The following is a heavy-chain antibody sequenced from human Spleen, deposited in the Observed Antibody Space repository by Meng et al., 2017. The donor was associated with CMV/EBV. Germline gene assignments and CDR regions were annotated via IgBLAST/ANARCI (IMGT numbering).Heavy chain of an antibody. Sequence: GESLKISCKGSGYSFTSYWIGWVRQMPGKGLEWMGIIYPGDSDTKYSPSFQGQVTISADKSITTAYLQWNSLKASDTAMYYCARQYSTRMDVWGQGTTVTVSS. J-gene: IGHJ6*02. D-gene: IGHD6-13*01. CDR1: GYSFTSYW. CDR3: ARQYSTRMDV. CDR2: IYPGDSDT. V-gene: IGHV5-51*01.